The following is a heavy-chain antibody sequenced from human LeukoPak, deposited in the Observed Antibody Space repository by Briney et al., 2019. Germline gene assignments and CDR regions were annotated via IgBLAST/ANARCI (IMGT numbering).Heavy chain of an antibody. J-gene: IGHJ4*02. CDR1: GFTFSSYA. Sequence: GGSLRLSCAASGFTFSSYAMHWVRQAPGKGLEWVAVISYDGSNKYYADSVKGRFTISRDNSKNTLYLQMNSLRAEDTAVYYCARGGYDSSGYYLDYWGQRTLVTVSS. CDR2: ISYDGSNK. D-gene: IGHD3-22*01. CDR3: ARGGYDSSGYYLDY. V-gene: IGHV3-30*01.